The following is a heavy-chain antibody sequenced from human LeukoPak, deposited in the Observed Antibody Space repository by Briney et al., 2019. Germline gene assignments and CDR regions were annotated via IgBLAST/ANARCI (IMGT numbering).Heavy chain of an antibody. CDR2: ISAYNGNT. CDR3: ARSPKRYSSGWYSDY. V-gene: IGHV1-18*04. J-gene: IGHJ4*02. D-gene: IGHD6-19*01. Sequence: GASVKVSCKASRYTFTSYGISSVPQAPEQGLEWMGWISAYNGNTNYAQKLQGRVTMTTDTSTSTAYMELRSLRSDDTAVYYCARSPKRYSSGWYSDYWGQGTLVTVSS. CDR1: RYTFTSYG.